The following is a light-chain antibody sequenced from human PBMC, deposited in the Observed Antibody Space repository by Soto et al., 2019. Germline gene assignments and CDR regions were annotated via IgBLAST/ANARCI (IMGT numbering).Light chain of an antibody. Sequence: QSALTQPPSASGSPGQSITISCTGSSSDLGTFNLVSWYQQHPGKAPKLLIYEVNGRPSGVSNRFSGSKSGTTASLTISGLQTDDEADYFCCSYAGTNTYVFGGGTKVTVL. CDR3: CSYAGTNTYV. V-gene: IGLV2-23*02. CDR2: EVN. CDR1: SSDLGTFNL. J-gene: IGLJ1*01.